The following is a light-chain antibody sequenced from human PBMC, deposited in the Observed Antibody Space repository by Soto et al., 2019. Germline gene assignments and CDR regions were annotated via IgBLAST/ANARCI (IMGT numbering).Light chain of an antibody. J-gene: IGLJ1*01. CDR1: TIDVGGYNS. V-gene: IGLV2-14*01. CDR3: SSYTSSSTLV. CDR2: DVS. Sequence: SALTQPASLSGSPGQSITVSCTGTTIDVGGYNSVSWYQQHPGKVPKLMIYDVSNRPSGVSNRFSGSKSGNTASLTISGLQAEDEADYYCSSYTSSSTLVFGTGTRSPS.